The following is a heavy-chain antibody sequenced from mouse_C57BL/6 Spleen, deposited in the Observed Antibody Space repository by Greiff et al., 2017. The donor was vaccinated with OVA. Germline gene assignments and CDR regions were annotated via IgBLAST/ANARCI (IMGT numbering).Heavy chain of an antibody. V-gene: IGHV1-5*01. D-gene: IGHD4-1*01. CDR2: IYPGNSDT. CDR3: TRGGENLGLDY. CDR1: GYTFTSYW. Sequence: EVQLQQSGTVLARPGASVKMSCKTSGYTFTSYWMHWVKQRPGQGLEWIGAIYPGNSDTSYNQQFKGKAKLTAVTSASTAYMELSSLTNEDSSVYYCTRGGENLGLDYWGQGTTLTVSS. J-gene: IGHJ2*01.